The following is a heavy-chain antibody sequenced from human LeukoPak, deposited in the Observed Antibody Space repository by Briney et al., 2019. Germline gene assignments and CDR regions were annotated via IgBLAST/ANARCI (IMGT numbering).Heavy chain of an antibody. D-gene: IGHD1-26*01. J-gene: IGHJ3*02. V-gene: IGHV4-34*01. CDR1: GGSFSGYY. CDR3: ARGIIVGANDAFDI. Sequence: PSETLSLTCAVYGGSFSGYYWSWIRRPPGKGLEWIGEINHSGSTNYNPSLKSRVTISVDTSKNQFSLKLSSVTAADTAVYYCARGIIVGANDAFDIWGQGTMVTVSS. CDR2: INHSGST.